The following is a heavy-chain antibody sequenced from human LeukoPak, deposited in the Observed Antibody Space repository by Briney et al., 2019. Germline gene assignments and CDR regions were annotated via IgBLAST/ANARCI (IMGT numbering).Heavy chain of an antibody. CDR1: GFTLSTYS. Sequence: GGSLRLSCEASGFTLSTYSMNWVRQAPGKGLEWVSSLNSGSSSNMYVYYGDSVKGRFTISRDNAKNSLYLQMNGLRAEDTAVYYCARDLGDRWGLWGSYRYPLDHWGQGTPVTVSS. CDR3: ARDLGDRWGLWGSYRYPLDH. D-gene: IGHD3-16*02. CDR2: LNSGSSSNMYV. J-gene: IGHJ4*02. V-gene: IGHV3-21*01.